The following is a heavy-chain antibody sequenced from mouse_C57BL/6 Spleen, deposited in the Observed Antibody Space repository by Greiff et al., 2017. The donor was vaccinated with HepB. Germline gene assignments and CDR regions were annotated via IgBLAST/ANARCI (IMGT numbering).Heavy chain of an antibody. Sequence: VQLQQPGAELVRPGSSVKLSCKASGYTFTSYWMHWVKQRPIQGLEWIGNIDPSDSETHYNQKFKDKATLTVDKSSSTAYMQLSSLTSEDSAVYDCARRGDGSSPYAMDYWGQGTSVTVSS. J-gene: IGHJ4*01. CDR3: ARRGDGSSPYAMDY. D-gene: IGHD1-1*01. CDR2: IDPSDSET. CDR1: GYTFTSYW. V-gene: IGHV1-52*01.